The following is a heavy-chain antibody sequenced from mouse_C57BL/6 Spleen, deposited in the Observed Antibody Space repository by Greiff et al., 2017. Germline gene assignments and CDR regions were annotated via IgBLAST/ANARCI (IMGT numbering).Heavy chain of an antibody. CDR1: GFTFSSYG. CDR3: ARRDYDGTWFAY. J-gene: IGHJ3*01. CDR2: ISSGGSYT. V-gene: IGHV5-6*02. Sequence: EVMLVESGGDLVKPGGSLKLSCAASGFTFSSYGMSWVRQTPDKRLEWVATISSGGSYTYYPDSVKGRFTISRDNAKNTLYLQMSSLKSEDTAMYYCARRDYDGTWFAYWGQGTLVTVSA. D-gene: IGHD2-4*01.